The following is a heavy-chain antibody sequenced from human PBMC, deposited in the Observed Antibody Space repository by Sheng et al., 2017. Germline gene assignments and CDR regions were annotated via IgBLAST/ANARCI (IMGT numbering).Heavy chain of an antibody. D-gene: IGHD6-13*01. V-gene: IGHV3-53*01. J-gene: IGHJ5*02. Sequence: EVQLVESGGGLIQPGGSLRLSCAVSGFTVSSNYMGWVRQAPGEGLEWVSSIYIHGVTYYTDSVKGRFTISRDNSKNTVYLQMNNLRAEDTALYYCARAGDSTSWNWFGPWGQGTLVTVSS. CDR1: GFTVSSNY. CDR3: ARAGDSTSWNWFGP. CDR2: IYIHGVT.